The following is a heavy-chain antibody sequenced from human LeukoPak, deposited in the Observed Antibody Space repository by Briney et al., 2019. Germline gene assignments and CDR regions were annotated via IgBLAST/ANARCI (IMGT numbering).Heavy chain of an antibody. D-gene: IGHD6-19*01. CDR1: GFTFSSHG. CDR2: ISPSGGIT. V-gene: IGHV3-23*01. Sequence: GGSLRLSCAASGFTFSSHGMNWVRQAPGKGLEWVSGISPSGGITYYTDSVKGRFTISRDNSKNTQSLQMNSLRAEDTAVYYCAKGGYGQQWLVGWGQGTLVTVSS. J-gene: IGHJ4*02. CDR3: AKGGYGQQWLVG.